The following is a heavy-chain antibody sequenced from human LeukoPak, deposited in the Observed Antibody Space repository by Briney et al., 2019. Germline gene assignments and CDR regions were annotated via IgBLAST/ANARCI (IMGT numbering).Heavy chain of an antibody. Sequence: ESGPTLVNPTQTLTLTCTFSGFSLSTSGVDVGWIRQPPGKALEWLALIYWNDDKRYSPSLKSRLTITKDTPKNQVVLTMTNMDPVDTATYYCAHREDTATLDYWGQGTLVTVSS. V-gene: IGHV2-5*01. D-gene: IGHD5-18*01. CDR1: GFSLSTSGVD. J-gene: IGHJ4*02. CDR3: AHREDTATLDY. CDR2: IYWNDDK.